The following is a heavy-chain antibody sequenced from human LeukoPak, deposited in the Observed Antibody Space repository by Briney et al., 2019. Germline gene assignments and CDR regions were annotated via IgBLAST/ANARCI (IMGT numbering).Heavy chain of an antibody. CDR2: INHSGST. V-gene: IGHV4-34*01. Sequence: SETLSLTCAVYGGSFSGYYWSWIRQPPGKGLEWIGEINHSGSTNYSPSLKSRVTISVDTSKKQFSLKLNSVTAADTAVYFCARHRWICHYSRPDYMDVWGKGTTVTISS. D-gene: IGHD5-12*01. CDR1: GGSFSGYY. J-gene: IGHJ6*03. CDR3: ARHRWICHYSRPDYMDV.